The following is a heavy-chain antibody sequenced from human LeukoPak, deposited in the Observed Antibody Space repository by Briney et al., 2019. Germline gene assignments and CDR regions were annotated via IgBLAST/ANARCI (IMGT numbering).Heavy chain of an antibody. J-gene: IGHJ4*02. V-gene: IGHV4-34*01. CDR1: GGSFSGYY. CDR3: ARGFYRPLLYAY. CDR2: INHSGST. Sequence: SETLSLTCAVYGGSFSGYYWSWIRQPPGKGLEWIGEINHSGSTNYNPSLKSRVTISVDTSKNQFSLKLSSVTAADTVVYYCARGFYRPLLYAYWGQGTLVTVSS. D-gene: IGHD2-2*02.